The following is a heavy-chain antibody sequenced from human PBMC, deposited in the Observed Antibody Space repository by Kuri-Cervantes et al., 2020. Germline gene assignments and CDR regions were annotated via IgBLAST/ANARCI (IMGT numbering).Heavy chain of an antibody. V-gene: IGHV3-11*01. J-gene: IGHJ5*02. CDR3: ARAKQALRYCSSTSCFPRWFDP. CDR1: GFTFSDYY. CDR2: ISSSGSTI. D-gene: IGHD2-2*01. Sequence: GESLKISCAASGFTFSDYYMSWIRQAPGKGLEWVSYISSSGSTIYYADSVKGRFTISRDNSKNTLYLQMNSLRAEDTAVYYCARAKQALRYCSSTSCFPRWFDPWGQGTLVTVSS.